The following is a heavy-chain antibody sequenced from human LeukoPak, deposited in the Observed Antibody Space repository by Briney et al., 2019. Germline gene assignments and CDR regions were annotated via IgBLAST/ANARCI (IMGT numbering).Heavy chain of an antibody. J-gene: IGHJ4*02. V-gene: IGHV3-30*18. CDR1: GFTFSSYG. CDR2: VSYDGTHK. CDR3: AKDLNWRMGTTRGFDS. D-gene: IGHD1-26*01. Sequence: GGSLRLSCAASGFTFSSYGMHWVRQDPGQGLEWVALVSYDGTHKYSADSVKGRFTISRDNSKNTLYLQMKSLTTEDTAVYYCAKDLNWRMGTTRGFDSWGQGTLVTVSS.